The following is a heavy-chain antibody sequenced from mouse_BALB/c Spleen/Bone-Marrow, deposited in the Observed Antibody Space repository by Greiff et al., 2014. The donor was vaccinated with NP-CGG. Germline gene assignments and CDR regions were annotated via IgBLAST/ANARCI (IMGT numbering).Heavy chain of an antibody. J-gene: IGHJ2*01. D-gene: IGHD1-1*01. CDR1: GFTFSDYY. Sequence: EVQGVESGGGLVKPGGSLKLSCAASGFTFSDYYMYWVRQTPEKWLEWVATISDGGSYAYYPDSVKGRFTISRDNAKNNLYLQMSSLKSEDTAMYYCARGSSYFDYWGQGTTLTVSS. V-gene: IGHV5-4*02. CDR3: ARGSSYFDY. CDR2: ISDGGSYA.